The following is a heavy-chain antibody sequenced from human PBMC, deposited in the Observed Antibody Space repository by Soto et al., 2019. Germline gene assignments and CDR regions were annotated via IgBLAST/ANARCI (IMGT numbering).Heavy chain of an antibody. J-gene: IGHJ6*02. CDR3: ARGRRLARGYYGMDV. CDR2: IIPIFGTA. V-gene: IGHV1-69*06. CDR1: GGTFSSYA. D-gene: IGHD5-12*01. Sequence: SVKVSCKASGGTFSSYAISWVRQAPGQGLEWMGGIIPIFGTANYAQKFQGRVTITADKSTSTAYMELSSLRSEGTAVYYCARGRRLARGYYGMDVWGQGTTVTVYS.